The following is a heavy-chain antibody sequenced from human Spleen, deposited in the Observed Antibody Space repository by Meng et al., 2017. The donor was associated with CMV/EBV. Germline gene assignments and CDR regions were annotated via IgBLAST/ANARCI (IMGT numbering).Heavy chain of an antibody. J-gene: IGHJ4*02. CDR3: AKGLRPYGPFDY. CDR1: GGSISSSSYY. V-gene: IGHV4-39*07. Sequence: RQLQASGPGLVKPSETLSLTCTVSGGSISSSSYYWGWIRQPPGKGLEWIGSIYYSGSTYYNPSLKSRVTISVDTSKNQFSLKLSSVTAADTAVYYCAKGLRPYGPFDYWGQGTLVTVSS. CDR2: IYYSGST. D-gene: IGHD4-17*01.